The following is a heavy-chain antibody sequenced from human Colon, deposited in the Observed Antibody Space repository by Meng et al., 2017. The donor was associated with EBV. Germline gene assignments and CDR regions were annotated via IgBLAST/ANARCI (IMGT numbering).Heavy chain of an antibody. Sequence: QVQLQGSGPGLAKPSETLSLAFTVSGDSVATGRYYWSWIRQPPGKGLEWIAYIYYIGGTNYNPSLKIRLTISLDTSKNQFSLSLRSVTAGDTAVYYCARVSGRSFDPWGQGTLVTVSS. V-gene: IGHV4-61*01. CDR3: ARVSGRSFDP. J-gene: IGHJ5*02. CDR2: IYYIGGT. CDR1: GDSVATGRYY. D-gene: IGHD3-10*01.